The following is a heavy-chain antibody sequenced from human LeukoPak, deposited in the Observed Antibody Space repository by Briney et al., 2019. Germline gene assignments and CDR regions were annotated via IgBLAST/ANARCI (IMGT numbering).Heavy chain of an antibody. V-gene: IGHV3-23*01. J-gene: IGHJ4*02. CDR2: ISGSGGDT. D-gene: IGHD5-18*01. Sequence: TGGSLRLSCAASGFTFSTYAMSWVRQAPGKGLEWVSTISGSGGDTFYADSVKGRFTVSRDNSRRTVYLQMNSLRAEDTAVYFCARFYSYGDYWGQGTLVTVSS. CDR3: ARFYSYGDY. CDR1: GFTFSTYA.